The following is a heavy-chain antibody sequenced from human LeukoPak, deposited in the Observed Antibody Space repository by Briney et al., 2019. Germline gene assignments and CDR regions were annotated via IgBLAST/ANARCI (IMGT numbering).Heavy chain of an antibody. J-gene: IGHJ3*02. D-gene: IGHD6-13*01. Sequence: SETLSLTCTVSGGSISSYYWSWIRQPPGKGLEWIGYIYYSGSTNYNPSLKSRVTISVDTSKNQFSLKLSSVTAADTAVYYCAREYSNADDAFDIWGQGTMVTVSS. CDR3: AREYSNADDAFDI. CDR2: IYYSGST. V-gene: IGHV4-59*01. CDR1: GGSISSYY.